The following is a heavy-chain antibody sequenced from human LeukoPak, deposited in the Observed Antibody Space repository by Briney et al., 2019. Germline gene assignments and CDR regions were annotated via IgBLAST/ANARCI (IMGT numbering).Heavy chain of an antibody. CDR2: IYYSGST. CDR3: ARQTPAYYYDSSGYYDAFDI. D-gene: IGHD3-22*01. J-gene: IGHJ3*02. Sequence: PSETLPLTCTVSGGSISSSSYYWGWIRQPPGKGLEWIGSIYYSGSTYYNPSLKSRVTISVDTSKNQFSLKLSSVTAADTAVYYCARQTPAYYYDSSGYYDAFDIWGQGTMVTVSS. CDR1: GGSISSSSYY. V-gene: IGHV4-39*01.